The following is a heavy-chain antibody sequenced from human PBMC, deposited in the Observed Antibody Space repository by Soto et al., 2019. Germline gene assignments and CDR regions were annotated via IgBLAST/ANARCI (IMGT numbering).Heavy chain of an antibody. CDR1: GYIFTAYS. J-gene: IGHJ4*02. Sequence: ASVKVSCKASGYIFTAYSMHCVLQAPLQWLEWVGCFNPNSGDTIYAQKFQGRVTLTGDTSISTAYMELYSLTSDDTAVYYCAREASAVISLDYWGQGTLVTVSS. CDR2: FNPNSGDT. CDR3: AREASAVISLDY. D-gene: IGHD6-19*01. V-gene: IGHV1-2*02.